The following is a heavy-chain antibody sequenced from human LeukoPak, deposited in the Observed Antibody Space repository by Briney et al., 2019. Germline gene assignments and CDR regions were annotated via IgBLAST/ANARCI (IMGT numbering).Heavy chain of an antibody. V-gene: IGHV1-2*02. CDR1: GYTFTGNP. J-gene: IGHJ4*02. Sequence: ASVKVSCKASGYTFTGNPILWVRQTPGQGLEWMGWIIPNSGATTYAQKFQGRVAMTRDTSISTAFMELSSLRSDDTAVYYCTREDYWGQGTPVTVSS. CDR2: IIPNSGAT. CDR3: TREDY.